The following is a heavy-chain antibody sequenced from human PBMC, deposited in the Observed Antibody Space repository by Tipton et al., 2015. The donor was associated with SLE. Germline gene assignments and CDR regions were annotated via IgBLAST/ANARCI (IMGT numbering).Heavy chain of an antibody. D-gene: IGHD3-10*01. V-gene: IGHV3-30*18. Sequence: SLRLSCAASGFTFSSYGMHWVRQAPGKGLEWVAVIWYDGSNKYYVDSVKGRFTISRDNSKNTLYLQMNSLRAEDTAVYYCAKDRITMVQGVGMDVWGQGTTVTVSS. CDR3: AKDRITMVQGVGMDV. J-gene: IGHJ6*02. CDR1: GFTFSSYG. CDR2: IWYDGSNK.